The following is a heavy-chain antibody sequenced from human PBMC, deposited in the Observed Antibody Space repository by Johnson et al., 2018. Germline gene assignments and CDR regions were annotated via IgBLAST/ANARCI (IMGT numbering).Heavy chain of an antibody. V-gene: IGHV3-11*01. Sequence: QVQLLESGGGLVKPGGSLRLSCAASGFTFSDYYMSWIRQAPGKGLEWVSYISTSGSTIYYADSVKGRFTISRDNAKNSLYLQMNSLRAEDTAVYYCAGDRTDNWNDGSGAFDIWGQGTMVTVSS. CDR2: ISTSGSTI. CDR3: AGDRTDNWNDGSGAFDI. D-gene: IGHD1-20*01. CDR1: GFTFSDYY. J-gene: IGHJ3*02.